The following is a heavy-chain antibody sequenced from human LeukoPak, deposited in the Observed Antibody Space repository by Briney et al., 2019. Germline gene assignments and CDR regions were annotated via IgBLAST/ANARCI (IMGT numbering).Heavy chain of an antibody. V-gene: IGHV4-39*01. CDR2: IYYSGST. J-gene: IGHJ4*02. CDR1: GGSISSSSYY. Sequence: SETLSLTCTVSGGSISSSSYYWGWIRQPPGKGLEWSGSIYYSGSTYYNPSLKSRVTISVDTSKNQFSLKLSSVTAADTAVYYCARISEGIAAAGADYWGQGTLVTVSS. CDR3: ARISEGIAAAGADY. D-gene: IGHD6-13*01.